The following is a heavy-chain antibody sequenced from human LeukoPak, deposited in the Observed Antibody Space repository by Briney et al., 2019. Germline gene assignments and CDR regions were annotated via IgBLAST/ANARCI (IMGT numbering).Heavy chain of an antibody. CDR1: GFTFSSYW. Sequence: PSGGSLRLSCAASGFTFSSYWMSWVRQAPGKGLEWVANIKQDGSEKYYVDSVKGRFTISRDNAKNSLYLQMNSLRAEDTAVYFCARGPYSGSYYNWFDPWGQGTLVTVSS. V-gene: IGHV3-7*01. CDR2: IKQDGSEK. D-gene: IGHD1-26*01. CDR3: ARGPYSGSYYNWFDP. J-gene: IGHJ5*02.